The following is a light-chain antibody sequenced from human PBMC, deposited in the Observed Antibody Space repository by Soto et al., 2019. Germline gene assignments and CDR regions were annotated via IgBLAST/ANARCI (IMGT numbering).Light chain of an antibody. CDR1: NIGSKS. J-gene: IGLJ1*01. V-gene: IGLV3-21*02. Sequence: SYELTQPPSVSVAPGRTARITCGGSNIGSKSVHWYQQKPGQAPMMVVCANSDRPSGIPERFSGSNSANTATLTISRVEAGDEADYYCHVWDSGSAHHVFGTGTKVTVL. CDR3: HVWDSGSAHHV. CDR2: ANS.